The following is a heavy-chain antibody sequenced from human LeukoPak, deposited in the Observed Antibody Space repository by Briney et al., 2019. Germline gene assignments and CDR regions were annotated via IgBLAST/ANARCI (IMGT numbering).Heavy chain of an antibody. Sequence: SETLSLTCTVSGSSISSSSYYWGWIRQPPGKGLEWIGSIYYSGSTYYNPSLKSRVTISVDTSKNQFSLKLSSVTAADTAVYYCARDHRYNWNDVSTDYYYMDVWGKGTTVTVSS. CDR2: IYYSGST. J-gene: IGHJ6*03. CDR1: GSSISSSSYY. D-gene: IGHD1-1*01. V-gene: IGHV4-39*02. CDR3: ARDHRYNWNDVSTDYYYMDV.